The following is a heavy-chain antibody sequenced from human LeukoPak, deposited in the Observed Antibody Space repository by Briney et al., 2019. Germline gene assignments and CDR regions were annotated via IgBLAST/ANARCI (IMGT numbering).Heavy chain of an antibody. CDR3: ARPGGDSSSWYGQFDY. D-gene: IGHD6-13*01. Sequence: SVKVSCKASGGTFSSYAICWVRQAPGQGLEWMGRIIPIFGTANYAQKFQGRVTITTDESTSTAYMELSSLRSEDTAVYYCARPGGDSSSWYGQFDYWGQGTLVTVSS. V-gene: IGHV1-69*05. CDR2: IIPIFGTA. J-gene: IGHJ4*02. CDR1: GGTFSSYA.